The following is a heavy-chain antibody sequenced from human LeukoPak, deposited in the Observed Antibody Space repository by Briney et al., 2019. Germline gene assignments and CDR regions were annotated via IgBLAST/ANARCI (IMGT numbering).Heavy chain of an antibody. CDR1: GFTFSSYA. D-gene: IGHD4-17*01. Sequence: PGGSLRLSCAASGFTFSSYAMSWVRQAPGKGLEWVSAISGSGGSTYYADSVKGRFTISRDNSKNTLYLQMNSLRAEDTAVYYCASDGDYYWYGMDVWGQGTTVTVSS. CDR3: ASDGDYYWYGMDV. J-gene: IGHJ6*02. V-gene: IGHV3-23*01. CDR2: ISGSGGST.